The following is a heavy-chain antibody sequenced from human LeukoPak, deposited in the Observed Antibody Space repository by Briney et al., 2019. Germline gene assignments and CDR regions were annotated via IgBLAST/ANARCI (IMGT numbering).Heavy chain of an antibody. V-gene: IGHV4-39*07. Sequence: PSETLSLTCTVSGGSISSSSYYWGWIRQPPGKGLEWIGSIYYSGSTYYNPSLKSRVTISVDTSKNQFSLKLSSVTAADTAVYYCARGSTYYYDSSAFDYWGQGTLVTVSS. CDR1: GGSISSSSYY. D-gene: IGHD3-22*01. CDR2: IYYSGST. CDR3: ARGSTYYYDSSAFDY. J-gene: IGHJ4*02.